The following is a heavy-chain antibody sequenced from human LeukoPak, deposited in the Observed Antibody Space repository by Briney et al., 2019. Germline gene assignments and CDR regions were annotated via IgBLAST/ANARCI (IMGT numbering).Heavy chain of an antibody. D-gene: IGHD3-10*01. CDR3: ARHPTNRPSGSYYNSRYYYYGMDV. CDR2: IHPGDSDT. V-gene: IGHV5-51*01. Sequence: GESLKISCKGTGYIFTSYWIAWVRQMPGKGLEWMGIIHPGDSDTVYSPSFQGQVTISADKSISTAYLQWSSLKASDTAMYYCARHPTNRPSGSYYNSRYYYYGMDVWGQGTTVTVSS. CDR1: GYIFTSYW. J-gene: IGHJ6*02.